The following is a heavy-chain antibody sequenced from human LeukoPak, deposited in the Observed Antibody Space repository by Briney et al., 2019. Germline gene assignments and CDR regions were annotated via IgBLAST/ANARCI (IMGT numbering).Heavy chain of an antibody. V-gene: IGHV3-30*02. Sequence: PGGSLRLSCAASGFTFSRNATHSVRQGPGEGMEWVSYIAHHGSNKYYADSVKGRFTISRDNSNRTLYLQMNSLRADDTAVYYCAKDGSWSCTDWGQGTLVTVSS. CDR2: IAHHGSNK. CDR1: GFTFSRNA. D-gene: IGHD2-8*02. J-gene: IGHJ4*02. CDR3: AKDGSWSCTD.